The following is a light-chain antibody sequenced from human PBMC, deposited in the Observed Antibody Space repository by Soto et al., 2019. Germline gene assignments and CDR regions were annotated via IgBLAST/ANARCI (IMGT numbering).Light chain of an antibody. CDR1: SSDVGGYNY. J-gene: IGLJ3*02. Sequence: QSALTQPASVSGSPGQSITISCTGTSSDVGGYNYVSWYQQHPGKAPKLMIYEVSNRPSGVSNRLSGSKSGNTASLTISVLQAEDEADYYCSSYTISSTWVFVGGIKLTVL. CDR2: EVS. V-gene: IGLV2-14*01. CDR3: SSYTISSTWV.